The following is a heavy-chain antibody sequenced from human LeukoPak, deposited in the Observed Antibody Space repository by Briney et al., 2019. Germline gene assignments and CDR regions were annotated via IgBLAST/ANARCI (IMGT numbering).Heavy chain of an antibody. V-gene: IGHV3-74*01. CDR1: GFTFSSYW. CDR2: INSDGSST. CDR3: ARDPLKVDTAMVGAFDY. D-gene: IGHD5-18*01. Sequence: PGGSLRLSCAASGFTFSSYWMHWVRQAPGKGLVWVSRINSDGSSTSYADSVKGRFTISRDNAKNTLYLQMNSLRAEDTAVYYCARDPLKVDTAMVGAFDYWGQGTLVTVSS. J-gene: IGHJ4*02.